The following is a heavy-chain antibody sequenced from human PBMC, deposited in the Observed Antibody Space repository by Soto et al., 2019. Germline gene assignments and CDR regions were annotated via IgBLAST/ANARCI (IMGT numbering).Heavy chain of an antibody. V-gene: IGHV1-46*01. CDR3: ARVGSTETCFDP. CDR2: INASDGST. J-gene: IGHJ5*02. CDR1: GYTFTSYY. Sequence: ASVKVSCKASGYTFTSYYMHWVRQAPGQGLEWMGLINASDGSTNYAQKLQGRVTMTTDTSTSTAYMELRSLRSDDTAVYYCARVGSTETCFDPWGQGTLVTVSS. D-gene: IGHD6-13*01.